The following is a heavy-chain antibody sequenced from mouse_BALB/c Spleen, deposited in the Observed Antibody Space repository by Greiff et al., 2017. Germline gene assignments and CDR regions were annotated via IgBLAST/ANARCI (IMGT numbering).Heavy chain of an antibody. Sequence: EVMLVESGGGLVKPGGSLKLSCAASGFTFSSYAMSWVRQSPEKRLEWVAEISSGGSYTYYPDTVTGRFTISRDNAKNTLYLEMSSLRSEDTAMYYCARDHPMDYWVKEPQSPSPQ. CDR1: GFTFSSYA. CDR2: ISSGGSYT. CDR3: ARDHPMDY. J-gene: IGHJ4*01. V-gene: IGHV5-9-4*01.